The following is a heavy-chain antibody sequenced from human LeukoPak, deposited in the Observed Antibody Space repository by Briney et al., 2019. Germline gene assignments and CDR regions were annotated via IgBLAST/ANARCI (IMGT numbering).Heavy chain of an antibody. CDR1: GFTFSSYA. CDR3: ARGDYDILTGYPLNY. CDR2: ISSNGGST. Sequence: PGGSLRLSCAASGFTFSSYAMHWVRQAPGKGLEYVSAISSNGGSTYYANSVKGRFTISRDNSKNTLYLQMGSLRAEDMAVYYCARGDYDILTGYPLNYWGQGTPVTVSS. D-gene: IGHD3-9*01. V-gene: IGHV3-64*01. J-gene: IGHJ4*02.